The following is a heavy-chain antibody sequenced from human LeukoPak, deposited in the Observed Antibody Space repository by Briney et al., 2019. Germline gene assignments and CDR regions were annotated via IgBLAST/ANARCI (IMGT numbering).Heavy chain of an antibody. CDR3: ARDVVAAAGTFDY. CDR1: GYSISSGYF. J-gene: IGHJ4*02. V-gene: IGHV4-38-2*02. D-gene: IGHD6-13*01. Sequence: SETLSLTCTVSGYSISSGYFWGWIRQPPGKGLEWIGSIYHSGSTSYNPSLKSRLTISVDTSKNQFSLKLNSVTAADTAVYYCARDVVAAAGTFDYWGQGTLVTVSS. CDR2: IYHSGST.